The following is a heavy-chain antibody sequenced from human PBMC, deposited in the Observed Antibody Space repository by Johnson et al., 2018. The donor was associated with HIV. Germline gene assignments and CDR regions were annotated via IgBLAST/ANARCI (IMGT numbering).Heavy chain of an antibody. Sequence: QVQLVESGGGVVQPGRSLRLSCAASGFSFSTYAMHWVRQAPGKGLEWVGFIQNDGSKKYYADSVKGRFTMSRDNSKNRLYLQMNRLRVDDSAVYYCAKVWDYFDSNAFDIWGQGTVVTVSS. D-gene: IGHD3-22*01. J-gene: IGHJ3*02. V-gene: IGHV3-30*04. CDR1: GFSFSTYA. CDR3: AKVWDYFDSNAFDI. CDR2: IQNDGSKK.